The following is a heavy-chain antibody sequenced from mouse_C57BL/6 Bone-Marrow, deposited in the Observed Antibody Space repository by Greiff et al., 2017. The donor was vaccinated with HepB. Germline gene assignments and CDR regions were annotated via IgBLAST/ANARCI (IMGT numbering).Heavy chain of an antibody. V-gene: IGHV1-42*01. CDR2: INPSTGGT. D-gene: IGHD1-1*01. CDR1: GYSFTGYY. Sequence: SGPELVKPGASVKISCKASGYSFTGYYMNWVKQSPEKSLEWIGEINPSTGGTTYNQKFKAKATLTVDKSSSTAYMQLKSLTSEDSAVYYCARYYYGSSYPYYYAMDYWGQGTSVTVSS. J-gene: IGHJ4*01. CDR3: ARYYYGSSYPYYYAMDY.